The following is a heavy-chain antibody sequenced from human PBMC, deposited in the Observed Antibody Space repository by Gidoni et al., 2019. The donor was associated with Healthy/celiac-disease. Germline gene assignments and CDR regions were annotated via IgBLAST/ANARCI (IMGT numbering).Heavy chain of an antibody. V-gene: IGHV3-48*02. CDR3: ARVSVITEYFDWEPQPQGYFDY. CDR1: GFTFSSYS. D-gene: IGHD3-9*01. Sequence: EVQLVESGGGLVQPGGSLRLSCAASGFTFSSYSMNWVRQAPGKGLEWVSYISSSSSTIYYADSVKGRFTISRDNAKNSLYLQMNSLRDEDTAVYYCARVSVITEYFDWEPQPQGYFDYWGQGTLVTVSS. CDR2: ISSSSSTI. J-gene: IGHJ4*02.